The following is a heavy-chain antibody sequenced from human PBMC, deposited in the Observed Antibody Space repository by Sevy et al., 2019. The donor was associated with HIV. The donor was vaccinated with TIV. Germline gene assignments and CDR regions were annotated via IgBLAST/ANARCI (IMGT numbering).Heavy chain of an antibody. CDR1: GFTFSNYW. J-gene: IGHJ5*02. D-gene: IGHD1-26*01. CDR3: VRDRGVGEVWFDP. Sequence: GGSLRLSCAASGFTFSNYWMTWVRQAPGKGLEWVANIDQYGRDKYYVDSVKGRFNISRDNAKSSLYLQMNSLRAEDTAVYYCVRDRGVGEVWFDPWGQGTLVTVSS. V-gene: IGHV3-7*01. CDR2: IDQYGRDK.